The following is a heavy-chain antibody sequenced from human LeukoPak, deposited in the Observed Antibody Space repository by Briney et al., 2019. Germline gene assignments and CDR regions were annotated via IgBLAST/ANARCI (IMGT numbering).Heavy chain of an antibody. CDR1: GLTFTGSS. CDR2: IQSDGSYK. V-gene: IGHV3-30*02. J-gene: IGHJ4*02. D-gene: IGHD3-16*01. CDR3: ARNMMGTDY. Sequence: PGGSLRLSCVASGLTFTGSSVHWLRQAPGKGLEWVAFIQSDGSYKDYVESVKGRFTSSRDDSKNTVYLQMNGLRPEDTAVYYCARNMMGTDYWGQGTHVTVSS.